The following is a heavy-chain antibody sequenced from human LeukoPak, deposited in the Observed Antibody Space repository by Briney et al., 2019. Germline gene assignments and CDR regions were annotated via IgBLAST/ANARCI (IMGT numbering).Heavy chain of an antibody. CDR2: IYYSGST. D-gene: IGHD6-13*01. J-gene: IGHJ3*02. V-gene: IGHV4-59*01. CDR3: ARGDSSSWYLGAFDI. CDR1: GGSISSDY. Sequence: SETLSLTCTVSGGSISSDYWSWIRQPPGKGLEWIGYIYYSGSTNYNPSLKSRVTISVDTSKNRFSLKLSSVTAADTAVYYCARGDSSSWYLGAFDIWGQGTMVTVSS.